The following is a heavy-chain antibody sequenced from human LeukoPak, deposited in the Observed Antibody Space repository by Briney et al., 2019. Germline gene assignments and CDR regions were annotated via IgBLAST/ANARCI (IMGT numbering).Heavy chain of an antibody. Sequence: PGGSLRLSCAASGFTVSSNYMSWVRQGPGKGLEWVALVPYDGGSKYYADSVKGRITISRDNSKNTLHLQMNSLRTEDTAVYYCARVKGGIAAAGNYFDYWGQGTLVTVSS. J-gene: IGHJ4*02. D-gene: IGHD6-13*01. V-gene: IGHV3-30-3*01. CDR1: GFTVSSNY. CDR3: ARVKGGIAAAGNYFDY. CDR2: VPYDGGSK.